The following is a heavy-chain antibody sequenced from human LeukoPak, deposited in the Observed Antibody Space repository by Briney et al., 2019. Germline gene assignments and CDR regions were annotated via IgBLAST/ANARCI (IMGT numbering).Heavy chain of an antibody. CDR3: AVMTTVVPPNFDY. Sequence: GASVKVSCKASGYTFTGYYMHWVRQAPGQGLEWMGWINPNSGGTNYAQKFQGRVTMTRDTSISTAYMELSRLRSDDTAVYYCAVMTTVVPPNFDYWGQGTLVTVSS. CDR2: INPNSGGT. D-gene: IGHD4-23*01. V-gene: IGHV1-2*02. J-gene: IGHJ4*02. CDR1: GYTFTGYY.